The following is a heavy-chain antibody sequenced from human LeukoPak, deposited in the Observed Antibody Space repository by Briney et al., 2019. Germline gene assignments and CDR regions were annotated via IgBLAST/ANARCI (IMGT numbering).Heavy chain of an antibody. CDR3: ARHVGSGSYFDY. J-gene: IGHJ4*02. CDR1: GGSINSYY. Sequence: SETLSLTCTVSGGSINSYYWGWVRQPPGKGLEWIGSIYYTVSTYYSPSLKSRVTISVDTSKNQFSLKRSSVTATDTAVYYCARHVGSGSYFDYWGQGNLVTVSS. D-gene: IGHD1-26*01. V-gene: IGHV4-39*01. CDR2: IYYTVST.